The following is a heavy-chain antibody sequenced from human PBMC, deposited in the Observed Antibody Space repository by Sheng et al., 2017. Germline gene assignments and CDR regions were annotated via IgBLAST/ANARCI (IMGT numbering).Heavy chain of an antibody. V-gene: IGHV4-39*07. CDR2: IYYSGST. D-gene: IGHD6-13*01. CDR3: ARTYSSSRVYNWFDP. CDR1: GGSISSSSYY. Sequence: QLQLQESGPGLVKPSETLSLTCTVSGGSISSSSYYWGWIRQPPGKGLEWIGSIYYSGSTYYNPSLKSRVTISVDTSKNQFSLKLSSVTAADTAVYYCARTYSSSRVYNWFDPWGPGNPGSPSPQ. J-gene: IGHJ5*02.